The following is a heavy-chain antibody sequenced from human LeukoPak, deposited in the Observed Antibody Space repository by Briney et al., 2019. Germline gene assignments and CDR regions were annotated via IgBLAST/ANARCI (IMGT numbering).Heavy chain of an antibody. CDR3: ARQATIYSSGWSRDAFDI. CDR1: GGSFSGCY. Sequence: PSETLSLTCAVYGGSFSGCYWSSIRQPPGKGLEWIGEINHSGSTNYNPSLKSRVTISVDTSKNQFSLKLSSVTAADTAVYYCARQATIYSSGWSRDAFDIWGQGTMVTVSS. CDR2: INHSGST. D-gene: IGHD6-19*01. V-gene: IGHV4-34*01. J-gene: IGHJ3*02.